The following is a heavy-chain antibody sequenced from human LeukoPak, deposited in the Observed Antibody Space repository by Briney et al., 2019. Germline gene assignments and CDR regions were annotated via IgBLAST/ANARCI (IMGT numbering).Heavy chain of an antibody. CDR1: GGTFSNYA. J-gene: IGHJ6*02. CDR2: IIPIFGTA. CDR3: ARVGATKDYYYGMDV. V-gene: IGHV1-69*05. Sequence: SVKVACKSSGGTFSNYAISWVRQAPGQGLEWMGGIIPIFGTANYAQKFQGRVTMTRDTSTSTVYMELSSLRSEDTAVYYCARVGATKDYYYGMDVWGQGTTVTVSS. D-gene: IGHD1-26*01.